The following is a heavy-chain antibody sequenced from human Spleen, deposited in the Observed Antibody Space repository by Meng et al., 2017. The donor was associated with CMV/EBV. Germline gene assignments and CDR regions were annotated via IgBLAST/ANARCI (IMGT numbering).Heavy chain of an antibody. CDR1: GYAFSTYG. CDR3: TRDEVPAAPFDH. D-gene: IGHD2-2*01. J-gene: IGHJ4*02. CDR2: ISCYNTNT. Sequence: ASVKVSCKASGYAFSTYGISWVRQAPGQGLEWMGWISCYNTNTRYALKFQGRVTMTTDTSTSTVYMELRSLRSDDTAVYYCTRDEVPAAPFDHWGQGTLVTVSS. V-gene: IGHV1-18*01.